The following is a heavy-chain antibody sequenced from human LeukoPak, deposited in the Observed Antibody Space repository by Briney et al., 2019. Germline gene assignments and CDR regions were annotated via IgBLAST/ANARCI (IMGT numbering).Heavy chain of an antibody. Sequence: KPSKTLSLTCSDTGGSINDHHWSWIRQSPGKGLEWIGYVYYTGSTNYNPSLKGRVSMSVARNQFSLNLRSVTAADSAVYYCTRLSRYCSSSSCRTSQYYFDYWGQGAPVTVSS. CDR2: VYYTGST. V-gene: IGHV4-59*11. D-gene: IGHD2-2*01. J-gene: IGHJ4*02. CDR3: TRLSRYCSSSSCRTSQYYFDY. CDR1: GGSINDHH.